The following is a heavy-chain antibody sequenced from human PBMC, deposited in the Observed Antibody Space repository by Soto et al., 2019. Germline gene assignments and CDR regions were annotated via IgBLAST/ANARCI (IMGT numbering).Heavy chain of an antibody. J-gene: IGHJ4*02. D-gene: IGHD1-26*01. CDR2: IIPIFGTA. CDR1: GGTFSSYA. CDR3: ARDRGIVGAMSSYYFDY. Sequence: GASVKVSCKASGGTFSSYAISWVRQAPGQGLEWMGGIIPIFGTANYAQKFQGRVTITADESTSTAYMELSSLRSEDTAVYYCARDRGIVGAMSSYYFDYWGQGTLVTVS. V-gene: IGHV1-69*13.